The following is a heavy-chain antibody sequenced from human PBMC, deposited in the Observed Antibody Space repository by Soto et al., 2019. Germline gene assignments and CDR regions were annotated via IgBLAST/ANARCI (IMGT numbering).Heavy chain of an antibody. CDR1: GLTISIYG. V-gene: IGHV3-23*01. D-gene: IGHD2-15*01. CDR2: ITGGGDGT. J-gene: IGHJ6*02. Sequence: PGGSLRLSCAASGLTISIYGMSWVRQAPGKGLEWVSAITGGGDGTYYADSVKGRFTISRDNSKNTLYLQMNNLRAEDEAIYYCAKDSPVLTVWGQGTKVTV. CDR3: AKDSPVLTV.